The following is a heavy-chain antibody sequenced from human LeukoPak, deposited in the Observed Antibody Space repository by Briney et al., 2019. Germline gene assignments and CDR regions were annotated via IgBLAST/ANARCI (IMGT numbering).Heavy chain of an antibody. CDR1: GGSISSYY. V-gene: IGHV4-59*08. Sequence: KTSETLSLTCTVSGGSISSYYWSWIRQPPGKGLEWIGYIYYSGSTNYNPSLKSRITISVDTSKNQFSLKLSSVTAADTAVYYCARNILTYYYGSGSYYYYGMDVWGQGTTVTVSS. D-gene: IGHD3-10*01. J-gene: IGHJ6*02. CDR2: IYYSGST. CDR3: ARNILTYYYGSGSYYYYGMDV.